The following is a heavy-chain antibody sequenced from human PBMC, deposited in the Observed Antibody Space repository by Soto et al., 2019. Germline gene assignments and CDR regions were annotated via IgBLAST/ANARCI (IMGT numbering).Heavy chain of an antibody. V-gene: IGHV4-39*01. CDR2: IYYSGST. CDR3: ARLIIAVAGTGDFDY. Sequence: SETLSLTCTVSGGSISSSSYYWGWIRQPPGKGLEWIGSIYYSGSTYYNPSLKSRVTISVDTSKNQFSLKLSSVTAADTAVYYCARLIIAVAGTGDFDYWGQGTLVTVSS. D-gene: IGHD6-19*01. J-gene: IGHJ4*02. CDR1: GGSISSSSYY.